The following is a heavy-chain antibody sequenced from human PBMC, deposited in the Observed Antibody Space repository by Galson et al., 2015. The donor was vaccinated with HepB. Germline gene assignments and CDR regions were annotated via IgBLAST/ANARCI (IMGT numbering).Heavy chain of an antibody. CDR1: GYTFTSYG. CDR3: AKSRVVRGVYNWFDP. Sequence: SVKVSCKASGYTFTSYGISWVRQAPGQGLEWMGWISAYNGNTNYAQKLQGRVTMTTDTSTSTAYMELRSLRSDDTAVYYCAKSRVVRGVYNWFDPWGQGTLVTVSS. CDR2: ISAYNGNT. D-gene: IGHD3-10*01. V-gene: IGHV1-18*04. J-gene: IGHJ5*02.